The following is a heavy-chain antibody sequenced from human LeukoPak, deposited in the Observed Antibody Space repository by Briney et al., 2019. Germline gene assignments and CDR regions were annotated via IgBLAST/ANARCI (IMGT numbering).Heavy chain of an antibody. V-gene: IGHV3-30*18. D-gene: IGHD6-13*01. CDR1: GFTFSSYG. CDR3: VKSGIAAAGQRGYFDY. Sequence: GGSLRLSCAASGFTFSSYGMHWVRQAPGKGLEWVAVMSNDGSNKYYADSVKGRFTVSRDNSKNTLYLQMNSLRAEDTATYYCVKSGIAAAGQRGYFDYWGQGTLVIVSS. J-gene: IGHJ4*02. CDR2: MSNDGSNK.